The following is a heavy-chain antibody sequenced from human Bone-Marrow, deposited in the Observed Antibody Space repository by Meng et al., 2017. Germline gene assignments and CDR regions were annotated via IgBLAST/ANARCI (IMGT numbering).Heavy chain of an antibody. CDR1: GFTFSSYS. V-gene: IGHV3-21*04. Sequence: GESLKISCAASGFTFSSYSMNWVRQAPGKGLEWVSSISSSSSYIYYADSVKGRFTISRDNAKNSLYLQMNSLRAEDTAIYFCAKVPYGDYFNWFDPRGQGTLVTVSS. D-gene: IGHD4-17*01. CDR2: ISSSSSYI. CDR3: AKVPYGDYFNWFDP. J-gene: IGHJ5*02.